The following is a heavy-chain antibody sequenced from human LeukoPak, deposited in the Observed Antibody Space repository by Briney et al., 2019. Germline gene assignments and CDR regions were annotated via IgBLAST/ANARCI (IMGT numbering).Heavy chain of an antibody. V-gene: IGHV1-18*01. CDR2: ISAYNGGT. D-gene: IGHD1-26*01. CDR3: ARGGTYYPCIDY. Sequence: ASVKVSCKAFVYSFSTTYINWVRQAPGQGLEWMGRISAYNGGTAYAQKFQGRVTMTTDSSTTTAYLHLASLRSDDTAVYYCARGGTYYPCIDYWGQGTLVTVSS. J-gene: IGHJ4*01. CDR1: VYSFSTTY.